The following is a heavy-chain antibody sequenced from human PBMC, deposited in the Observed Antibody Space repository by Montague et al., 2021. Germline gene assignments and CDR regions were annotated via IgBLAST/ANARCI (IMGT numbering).Heavy chain of an antibody. V-gene: IGHV4-59*01. J-gene: IGHJ4*02. CDR1: GDSINGWY. CDR3: ARQGFYESGGLFI. Sequence: SETLSLTCSVSGDSINGWYWSWIRQPPGKGLEWIGSVFYSGATNYNPSLKSRVTMSADTSKNQVSLKVNSVTAADTAVYHCARQGFYESGGLFIWGLGTLVTVSS. D-gene: IGHD3-22*01. CDR2: VFYSGAT.